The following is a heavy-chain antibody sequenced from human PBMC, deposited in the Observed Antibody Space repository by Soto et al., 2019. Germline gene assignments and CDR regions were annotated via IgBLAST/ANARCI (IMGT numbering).Heavy chain of an antibody. CDR1: GGSISSGGDY. CDR2: IYYSGST. CDR3: ARVQGIAVAN. D-gene: IGHD6-19*01. J-gene: IGHJ4*02. Sequence: SETLSLTCTVSGGSISSGGDYWSWIRQPPGKGLEWIGYIYYSGSTNYNPSLKSRVTISVDTSKNQFSLKLSSVTAADTAVYYCARVQGIAVANWGQGTLVTVSS. V-gene: IGHV4-61*08.